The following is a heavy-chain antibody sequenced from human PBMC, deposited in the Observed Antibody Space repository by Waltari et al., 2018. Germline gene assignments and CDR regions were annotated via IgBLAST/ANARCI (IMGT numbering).Heavy chain of an antibody. CDR2: SSYTGAT. J-gene: IGHJ3*01. V-gene: IGHV4-39*01. Sequence: QLQLQESGPRLVKPSETLSLTCTVSGGPITSNRHYWGWIRQPPGQGLEWIGTSSYTGATYSSPSLKSRVTISRDTSKNQLALTLGSVTAADTALYYCATYIGASLGTAAFDVWGQGTMVTVSS. D-gene: IGHD5-12*01. CDR3: ATYIGASLGTAAFDV. CDR1: GGPITSNRHY.